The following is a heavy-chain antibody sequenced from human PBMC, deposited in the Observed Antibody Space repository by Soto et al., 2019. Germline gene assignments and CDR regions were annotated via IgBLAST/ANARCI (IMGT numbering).Heavy chain of an antibody. Sequence: PGGSLRLSCAASGFTFSRDSMNWVRQAPGKGLEWVSYMSSGGSTIYYADSVKGRFTISRDNAKNSLYLQMNSLRAEDTVVYYCARGGSGSFHSYFDYWGQGTLVTVSS. D-gene: IGHD1-26*01. CDR2: MSSGGSTI. J-gene: IGHJ4*02. CDR1: GFTFSRDS. CDR3: ARGGSGSFHSYFDY. V-gene: IGHV3-48*01.